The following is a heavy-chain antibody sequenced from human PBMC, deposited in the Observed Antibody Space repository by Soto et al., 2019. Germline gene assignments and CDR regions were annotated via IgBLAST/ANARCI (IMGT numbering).Heavy chain of an antibody. J-gene: IGHJ4*02. CDR2: IYYSGTT. CDR3: ARGTSALEFDY. D-gene: IGHD1-1*01. V-gene: IGHV4-59*08. CDR1: GGSISSYY. Sequence: QVQLQESGPGLVKPSETLSLTCTVSGGSISSYYWSWIRQPPGKGLEWIGFIYYSGTTNYNPSLKSRVTTSVDTSRNQFSLKVSSVTAADTAVYYCARGTSALEFDYWGQGTLVTVSS.